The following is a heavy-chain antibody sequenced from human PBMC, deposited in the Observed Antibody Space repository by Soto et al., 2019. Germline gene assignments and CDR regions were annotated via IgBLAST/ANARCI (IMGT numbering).Heavy chain of an antibody. D-gene: IGHD6-19*01. J-gene: IGHJ5*02. CDR2: ISAYNGNT. V-gene: IGHV1-18*01. CDR3: ARNIAVAAPNWFDP. Sequence: ASVKVSCKASGYTFTSYGISWVRQAPGRGLEWMGWISAYNGNTNYAQKLQGRVTMTTDTSTSTAYMELRSLRSDDTAVYYCARNIAVAAPNWFDPWGQGTLVTVSS. CDR1: GYTFTSYG.